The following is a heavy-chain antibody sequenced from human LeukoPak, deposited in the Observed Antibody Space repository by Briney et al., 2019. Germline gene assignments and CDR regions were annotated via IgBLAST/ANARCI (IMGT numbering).Heavy chain of an antibody. CDR1: GFTFSSYG. V-gene: IGHV3-30*18. CDR3: AKDDSFWSGYPDY. Sequence: PGGSLRLSCAASGFTFSSYGMDWVRQAPGKGLEWVAVISYDESNKYYADSVKGRTTISRDNSKNTPYLQMNSLRAEDTAVYYCAKDDSFWSGYPDYWGQGTLVTVSS. D-gene: IGHD3-3*01. CDR2: ISYDESNK. J-gene: IGHJ4*02.